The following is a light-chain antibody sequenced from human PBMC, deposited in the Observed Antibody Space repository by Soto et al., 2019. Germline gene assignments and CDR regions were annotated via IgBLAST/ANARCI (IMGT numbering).Light chain of an antibody. V-gene: IGLV2-23*01. J-gene: IGLJ2*01. CDR2: EGS. Sequence: QSALTQPASVSGSPGQSITISCTRTSSNVASYNLVSWYQHPPGKAPKLIIYEGSERPSGVSNRFSGAQSGHTASLTISGLQAEDEADYYCSSYAGAVVFGGGTQLTVL. CDR3: SSYAGAVV. CDR1: SSNVASYNL.